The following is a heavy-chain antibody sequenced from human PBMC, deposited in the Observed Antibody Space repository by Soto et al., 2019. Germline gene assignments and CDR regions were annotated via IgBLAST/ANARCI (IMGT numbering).Heavy chain of an antibody. CDR2: IKQDGNEK. Sequence: EVQLVDSGGALVQPGVSLRLSCAASGFTFSDYLRTWVRQAPGKGLEWVATIKQDGNEKYYVDSVKGRFTISRANAKNSLYLQMNGLRAEDPAVYYCAIGHWLANWGQGTLVTVS. D-gene: IGHD6-19*01. V-gene: IGHV3-7*01. CDR1: GFTFSDYL. J-gene: IGHJ4*02. CDR3: AIGHWLAN.